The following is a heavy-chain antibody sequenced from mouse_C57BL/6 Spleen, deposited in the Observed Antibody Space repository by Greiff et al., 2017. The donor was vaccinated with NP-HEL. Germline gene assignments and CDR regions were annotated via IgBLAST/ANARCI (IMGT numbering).Heavy chain of an antibody. Sequence: QVQLQQSGPELVKPGASVKISCKASGYAFSSSWMNWVKQRPGKGLEWIGRIYPGDGDTNYNGKFKGKATLTADKSSSTAYMQLSSLTSEDSAVYFCARSDYSNYVFDYWGQGTTLTVSS. CDR1: GYAFSSSW. CDR2: IYPGDGDT. D-gene: IGHD2-5*01. CDR3: ARSDYSNYVFDY. V-gene: IGHV1-82*01. J-gene: IGHJ2*01.